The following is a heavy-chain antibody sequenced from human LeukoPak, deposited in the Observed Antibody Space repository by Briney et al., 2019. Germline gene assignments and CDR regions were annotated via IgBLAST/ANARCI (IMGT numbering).Heavy chain of an antibody. D-gene: IGHD6-13*01. V-gene: IGHV1-18*01. CDR2: ISAYNGNT. Sequence: ASVKVSCKASGYTFTSYGISGVRQAPGQGLEWMGWISAYNGNTNYAQKLQGRVTMTTDTSTSTAYMELRSLRSDDTAVYYCARDFYPRIAAGQNCFDPWGQGTLVTVSS. J-gene: IGHJ5*02. CDR3: ARDFYPRIAAGQNCFDP. CDR1: GYTFTSYG.